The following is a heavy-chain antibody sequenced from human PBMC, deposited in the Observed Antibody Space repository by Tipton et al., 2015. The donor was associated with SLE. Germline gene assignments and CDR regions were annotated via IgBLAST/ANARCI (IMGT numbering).Heavy chain of an antibody. CDR3: ARGDYVGYYLDY. D-gene: IGHD3-10*02. V-gene: IGHV3-33*01. CDR2: IWYDGSNK. CDR1: GFTFSTSA. Sequence: SLRLSCAASGFTFSTSAMHWVRRAPGKGLEWVAVIWYDGSNKFYADSVKGRFTISRDNSKNTVSLQMNSLRAEDTAVYYCARGDYVGYYLDYWGQGTLVTVSA. J-gene: IGHJ4*02.